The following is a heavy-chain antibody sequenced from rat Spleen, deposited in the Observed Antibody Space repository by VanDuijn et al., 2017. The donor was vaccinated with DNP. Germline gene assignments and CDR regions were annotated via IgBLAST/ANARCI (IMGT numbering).Heavy chain of an antibody. J-gene: IGHJ2*01. Sequence: VQLQELVPGLVKPSQSPSLPCTLTGHSIISSYRWNWSRKFPGKKLEWMGYINRAGSTNYNPSLKSQISITRDTSKNQFFLQVNSVTTEDTATYYCARWTRYFDYWGQGVMVTVSS. CDR1: GHSIISSYR. V-gene: IGHV3-3*01. CDR2: INRAGST. CDR3: ARWTRYFDY. D-gene: IGHD1-7*01.